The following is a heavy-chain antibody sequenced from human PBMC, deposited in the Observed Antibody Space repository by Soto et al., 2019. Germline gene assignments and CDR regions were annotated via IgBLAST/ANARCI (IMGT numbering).Heavy chain of an antibody. J-gene: IGHJ5*02. CDR3: ARHYSSGSRNWFDP. D-gene: IGHD6-19*01. V-gene: IGHV4-39*01. Sequence: SETLSLTCSVCGGSINSSSYFWGWVRQPPGKGLEWIGSIYYSGSTYYNPSLRSRVTISVDTSKNQFSLKLSSVTAADTAVFYCARHYSSGSRNWFDPWGQGTLVTVSS. CDR1: GGSINSSSYF. CDR2: IYYSGST.